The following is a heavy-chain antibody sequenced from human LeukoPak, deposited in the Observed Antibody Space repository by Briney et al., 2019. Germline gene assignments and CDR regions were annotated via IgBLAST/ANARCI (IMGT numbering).Heavy chain of an antibody. CDR3: ARGVVYSRFDY. CDR2: INPDSGGA. J-gene: IGHJ4*02. D-gene: IGHD2-21*01. Sequence: ASVKVSCKSSGYTFTGYYIHWVRQAPGQGLEWMGWINPDSGGAKYAQKFQGRVTMTRDTSTSTAYMELSGLRSDDTAVYYCARGVVYSRFDYWGQGTLVTVSS. CDR1: GYTFTGYY. V-gene: IGHV1-2*02.